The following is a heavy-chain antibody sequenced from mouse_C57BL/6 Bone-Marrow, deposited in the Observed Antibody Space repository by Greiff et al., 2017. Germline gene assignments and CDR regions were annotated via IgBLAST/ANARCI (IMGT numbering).Heavy chain of an antibody. V-gene: IGHV1-64*01. CDR2: MHPNGGSP. CDR3: ARSYAYDDYTMDY. J-gene: IGHJ4*01. CDR1: GYTFTNYW. D-gene: IGHD2-2*01. Sequence: QVQLQQPGAELVKPGASVKLSCKASGYTFTNYWMHWVKQRPGQGLEWIGMMHPNGGSPDYNEKFKSEATLSVDKSSRTAYMEPSSLTSEDSAVYYCARSYAYDDYTMDYWGQGTSVTVSS.